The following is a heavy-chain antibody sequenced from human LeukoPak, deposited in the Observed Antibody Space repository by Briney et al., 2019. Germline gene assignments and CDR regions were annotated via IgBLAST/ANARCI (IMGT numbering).Heavy chain of an antibody. CDR3: ARDARGYYGSGSYSYYFDY. CDR2: IYHSGST. D-gene: IGHD3-10*01. J-gene: IGHJ4*02. V-gene: IGHV4-30-2*01. CDR1: GGSISSGGYS. Sequence: PSETLSLTCAVSGGSISSGGYSWSWIQQPPGKGLEWIGYIYHSGSTYYNPSLKSRVTISVDRSKNQFSLKLSSVTAADTAVYYCARDARGYYGSGSYSYYFDYWGQGTLVTVSS.